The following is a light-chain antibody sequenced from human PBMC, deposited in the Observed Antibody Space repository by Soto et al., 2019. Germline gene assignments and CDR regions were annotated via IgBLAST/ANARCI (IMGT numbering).Light chain of an antibody. CDR2: SNN. V-gene: IGLV1-44*01. CDR1: SSNIGNNT. J-gene: IGLJ2*01. Sequence: QSVLTQPPSASGTPGQRVTISCSGSSSNIGNNTVNWYQQLPGTAPKLLIYSNNQRPSGVPDRFSGSKSGTSASLAISGLQSEDEADYYCAAWDDSLNGPYVVFGGGTQLSVL. CDR3: AAWDDSLNGPYVV.